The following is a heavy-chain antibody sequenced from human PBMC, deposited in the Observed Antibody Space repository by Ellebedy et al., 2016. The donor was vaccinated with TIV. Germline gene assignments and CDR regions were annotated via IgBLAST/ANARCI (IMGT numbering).Heavy chain of an antibody. D-gene: IGHD2-2*02. CDR3: AKVPGDLGYCSSSSCHILFDY. Sequence: GESLKISXAASGFTFSSYAMTWVRQAPGEGLEWVSAFIGSGGRTYYADPVKGRFTISRDNSKNTLYLQMNSLRAEDTAVYYCAKVPGDLGYCSSSSCHILFDYWGQGTLVTVSS. CDR1: GFTFSSYA. CDR2: FIGSGGRT. V-gene: IGHV3-23*01. J-gene: IGHJ4*02.